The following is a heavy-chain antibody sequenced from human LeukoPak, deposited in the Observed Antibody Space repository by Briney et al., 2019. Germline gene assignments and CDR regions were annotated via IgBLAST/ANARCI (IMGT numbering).Heavy chain of an antibody. CDR3: ASHYVGILAAYYQLDY. V-gene: IGHV3-48*04. J-gene: IGHJ4*02. Sequence: PGGSLRLSCAASGFTFSSYSMNWVRQAPGKGLEWVSSISSSGSTIYYADSVKGRFTISRDNAKNSLYLQMNSLRAEDTAVYYCASHYVGILAAYYQLDYWGQGTLVTVSS. D-gene: IGHD3-9*01. CDR1: GFTFSSYS. CDR2: ISSSGSTI.